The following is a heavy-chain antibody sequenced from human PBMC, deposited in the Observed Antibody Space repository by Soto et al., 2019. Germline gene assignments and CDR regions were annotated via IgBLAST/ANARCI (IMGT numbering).Heavy chain of an antibody. V-gene: IGHV1-18*01. CDR3: AIANYGDNDY. CDR2: ISAYNGNI. CDR1: GYIFPSCT. D-gene: IGHD4-17*01. Sequence: QVQLVQTGAEVKKPGASVKVSCKAPGYIFPSCTISWVRQAPGQGLEWMGWISAYNGNIKAAQKFQCRFTMTTDTSTSTAYMELRSLTSDDTSMYYGAIANYGDNDYWGQGTLVTVSS. J-gene: IGHJ4*02.